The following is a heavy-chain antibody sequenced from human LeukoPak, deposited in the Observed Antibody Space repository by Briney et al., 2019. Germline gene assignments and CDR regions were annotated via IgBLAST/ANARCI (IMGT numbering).Heavy chain of an antibody. V-gene: IGHV3-74*01. CDR3: ARDYQLLLSWFDS. Sequence: GGSLRLSCAASGFTFSSYWMHWVRQAPGKGLVWVSRINTDGSSTSYADSVKGRFTISTDHPNNLMYLPTNSLSAEDTAVYYCARDYQLLLSWFDSWGQGTLVTVSS. CDR2: INTDGSST. CDR1: GFTFSSYW. J-gene: IGHJ5*01. D-gene: IGHD2-2*01.